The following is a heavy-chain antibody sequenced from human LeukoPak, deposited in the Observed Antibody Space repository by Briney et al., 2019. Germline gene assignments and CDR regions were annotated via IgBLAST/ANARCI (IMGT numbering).Heavy chain of an antibody. D-gene: IGHD2-15*01. Sequence: PSETLSLTCTVSGGSISSHYWTWLRQSPVKGLEWLGDISNSGSTSYNPSLKSRVTISIDTSKNQFSLKLSSVTAADTAVYYCGRDALVGYFSYYYMDVWGKGTTVTVSS. CDR3: GRDALVGYFSYYYMDV. V-gene: IGHV4-59*11. J-gene: IGHJ6*03. CDR1: GGSISSHY. CDR2: ISNSGST.